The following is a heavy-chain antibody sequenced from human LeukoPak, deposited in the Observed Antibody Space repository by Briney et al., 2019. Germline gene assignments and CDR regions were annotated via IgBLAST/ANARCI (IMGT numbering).Heavy chain of an antibody. J-gene: IGHJ4*02. CDR1: GGSISGYY. V-gene: IGHV4-59*01. D-gene: IGHD6-19*01. CDR2: IYYSGST. Sequence: PSETLSLTCTVSGGSISGYYWSWIRQPPGKGLEWIGYIYYSGSTNYNPSLKSRVTISVDTSKNQFSLKLSSVTAADTAVYYCARFKRAGGWSYFDYWGQETLVTVSS. CDR3: ARFKRAGGWSYFDY.